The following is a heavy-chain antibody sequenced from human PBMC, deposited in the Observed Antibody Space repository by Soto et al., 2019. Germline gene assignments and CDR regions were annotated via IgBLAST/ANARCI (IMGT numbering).Heavy chain of an antibody. CDR2: ISAYNGNT. Sequence: GASVKVSCKASGYTFTSYGISWVRQAPGQGLEWKGWISAYNGNTNYAQKLQGRVTMTTDTSTSTAYMELRSLRSDDTAVYYCARGGLITMVRGVIEFYYYGMDVWGQGTTVTVSS. CDR1: GYTFTSYG. J-gene: IGHJ6*02. D-gene: IGHD3-10*01. V-gene: IGHV1-18*01. CDR3: ARGGLITMVRGVIEFYYYGMDV.